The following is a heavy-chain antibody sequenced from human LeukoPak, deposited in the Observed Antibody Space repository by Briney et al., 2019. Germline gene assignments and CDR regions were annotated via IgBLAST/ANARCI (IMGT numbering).Heavy chain of an antibody. D-gene: IGHD2-15*01. V-gene: IGHV4-39*01. CDR1: GVSISSSNSY. J-gene: IGHJ6*03. CDR2: IYYSGNT. CDR3: ARVVSNSVSYYYYHYMDV. Sequence: SETLSLTCTVSGVSISSSNSYWGWIRQPPGKGLEWIGSIYYSGNTYYNASLKSQVSISIDTSKNQFSLRLTSVTAADTAVYYCARVVSNSVSYYYYHYMDVWGKGTTVTVSS.